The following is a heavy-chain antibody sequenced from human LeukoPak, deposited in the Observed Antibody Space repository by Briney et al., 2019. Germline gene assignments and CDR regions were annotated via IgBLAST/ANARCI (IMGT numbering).Heavy chain of an antibody. D-gene: IGHD7-27*01. J-gene: IGHJ4*02. V-gene: IGHV1-69*06. CDR1: GGTFSSYA. CDR2: IIPIFGTA. Sequence: ASVKVSCKASGGTFSSYAISWVRQAPGQGLEWMGGIIPIFGTANYAQKFQGRVTITADKSTSTAYMELSSLRSEDTAVYYCARATGANYHFDYWGQGTLVTVSS. CDR3: ARATGANYHFDY.